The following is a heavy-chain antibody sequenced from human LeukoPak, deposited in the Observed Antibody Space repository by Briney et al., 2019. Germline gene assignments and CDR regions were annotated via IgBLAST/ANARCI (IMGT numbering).Heavy chain of an antibody. D-gene: IGHD3-22*01. CDR1: GGSISSGSYY. J-gene: IGHJ4*02. CDR3: ARENYYDSSGYLFDY. Sequence: SQTLSLTCTVSGGSISSGSYYWSWIRQPAGKGLEWIGRIYTSGSTNYNPSLKSRVTISADTSKNQFSLKLSSVTAADTAVYYCARENYYDSSGYLFDYWGQGTLVTASS. V-gene: IGHV4-61*02. CDR2: IYTSGST.